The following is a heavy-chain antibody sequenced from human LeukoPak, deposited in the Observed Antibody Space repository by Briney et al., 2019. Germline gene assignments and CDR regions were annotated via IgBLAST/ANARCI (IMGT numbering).Heavy chain of an antibody. J-gene: IGHJ4*02. CDR1: GFTFSSYA. Sequence: PGGSLRLSCAASGFTFSSYAMRWVRQAPGKGLEWVSAISGSGGSTYYADSVKGRFTISRDNSKNALYLQMTSLRAEDTAVYYCVMGFRTADWGQGTLVTVSS. CDR3: VMGFRTAD. V-gene: IGHV3-23*01. CDR2: ISGSGGST. D-gene: IGHD1-1*01.